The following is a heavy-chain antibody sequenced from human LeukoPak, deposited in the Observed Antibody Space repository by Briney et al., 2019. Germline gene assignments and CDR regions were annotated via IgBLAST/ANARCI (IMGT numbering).Heavy chain of an antibody. CDR3: AGGYYWPSSFDY. J-gene: IGHJ4*02. CDR2: ISGNGGST. CDR1: GFTFSSYA. V-gene: IGHV3-23*01. D-gene: IGHD3-3*01. Sequence: PGGSLRLSCAASGFTFSSYAMSSVRQAPRKGLEWVSDISGNGGSTYYADSVKGRFTISRDNSKNTLYLQMNSLRAEDTAVYYCAGGYYWPSSFDYWGQGTLVTVSS.